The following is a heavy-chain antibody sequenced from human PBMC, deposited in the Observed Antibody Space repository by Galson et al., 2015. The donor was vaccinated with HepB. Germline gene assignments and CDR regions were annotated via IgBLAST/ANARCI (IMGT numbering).Heavy chain of an antibody. CDR3: ATYRFTITFGGVIAGRDY. Sequence: SLRLSCAASGFTFSRYWMSWVRQAPGKGLEWVANINEDGGEKYYVDSVKGRFTISRDNAKNSLYLQMNSLRAEDTAVYYCATYRFTITFGGVIAGRDYWGQGTLVTVSS. V-gene: IGHV3-7*01. CDR2: INEDGGEK. CDR1: GFTFSRYW. J-gene: IGHJ4*02. D-gene: IGHD3-16*02.